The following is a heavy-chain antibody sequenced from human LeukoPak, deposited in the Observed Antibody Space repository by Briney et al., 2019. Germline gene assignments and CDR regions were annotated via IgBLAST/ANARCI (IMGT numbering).Heavy chain of an antibody. V-gene: IGHV4-4*07. J-gene: IGHJ4*02. CDR3: ARGVVGATAFAY. D-gene: IGHD1-26*01. Sequence: PSETLSLTCTVSGGSMSGYTWSWIRQPAGKGLEWIGRIYASGGTNYNPSLQGRVTMSVDTSRGQFFLMVHSVTAADTAVYYCARGVVGATAFAYWGQGTVVTASS. CDR1: GGSMSGYT. CDR2: IYASGGT.